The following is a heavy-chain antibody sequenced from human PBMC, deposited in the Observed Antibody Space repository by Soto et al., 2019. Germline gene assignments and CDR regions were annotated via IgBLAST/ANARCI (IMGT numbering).Heavy chain of an antibody. CDR1: GGSISSGAYY. J-gene: IGHJ3*02. CDR3: ARDQPPRHYYDSSGYYYEGDAFDI. Sequence: QVQLQESGPGLVKPSQTLSLTCTVSGGSISSGAYYWSWIRQHPGKGLEWIGYIYYSGSTYYNPSLKSRATISVDTSKNQFSLKLSSVTAADTAVYYCARDQPPRHYYDSSGYYYEGDAFDIWGQGTMVTVSS. V-gene: IGHV4-31*03. CDR2: IYYSGST. D-gene: IGHD3-22*01.